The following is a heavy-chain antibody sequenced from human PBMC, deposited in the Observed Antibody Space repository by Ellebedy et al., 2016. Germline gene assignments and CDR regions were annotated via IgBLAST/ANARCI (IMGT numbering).Heavy chain of an antibody. CDR2: IFYTGNT. CDR1: GGSISRYY. V-gene: IGHV4-59*01. CDR3: ARAHRGPDWFDP. D-gene: IGHD1-14*01. J-gene: IGHJ5*02. Sequence: SETLSLXXIVSGGSISRYYWSWIRQPPGKGQEWIGNIFYTGNTNYNPSLKSRVTISVDTSKNQFSLKLTSVTAADTAVYYCARAHRGPDWFDPWGQGTLVTVSS.